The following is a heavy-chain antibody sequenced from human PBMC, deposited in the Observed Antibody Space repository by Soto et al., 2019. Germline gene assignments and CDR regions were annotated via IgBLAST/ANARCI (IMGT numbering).Heavy chain of an antibody. CDR3: ARQMNY. J-gene: IGHJ4*02. CDR2: IYDSGST. Sequence: SETLSLTCTVSGGSISSSYWSWIRQPPGKGLEWIGYIYDSGSTYYNSSLKSRVTMSVDTSKNQFSLKLNSVTAADTAVYYCARQMNYWGQGTPVTVSS. CDR1: GGSISSSY. V-gene: IGHV4-59*08.